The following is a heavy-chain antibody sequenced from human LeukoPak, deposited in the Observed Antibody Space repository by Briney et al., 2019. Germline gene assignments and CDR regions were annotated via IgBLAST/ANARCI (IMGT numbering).Heavy chain of an antibody. V-gene: IGHV1-2*02. CDR3: ARGGDIAARPFDY. CDR2: VNPNSGGT. J-gene: IGHJ4*02. D-gene: IGHD6-6*01. CDR1: GYTFTGYH. Sequence: ASVKVSCKASGYTFTGYHIHWVRQALGQGLEWMGWVNPNSGGTNYAQKFQGRVTMTRDTSISTAYMELSSLRSDDTAFYHCARGGDIAARPFDYWGQGTLVTVSS.